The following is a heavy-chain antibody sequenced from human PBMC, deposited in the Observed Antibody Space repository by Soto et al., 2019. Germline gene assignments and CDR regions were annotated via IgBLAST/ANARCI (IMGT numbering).Heavy chain of an antibody. CDR2: IIPIFGTA. Sequence: ASVKVSCKASGYTFTGYYMHWVRQAPGQGLEWMGWIIPIFGTANYAQKFQGRVTITADESTSTAYMELSSLRSEDTAVYYCARALPPHNWNYVRFDPWGQGTLVTVSS. D-gene: IGHD1-7*01. J-gene: IGHJ5*02. V-gene: IGHV1-69*13. CDR3: ARALPPHNWNYVRFDP. CDR1: GYTFTGYY.